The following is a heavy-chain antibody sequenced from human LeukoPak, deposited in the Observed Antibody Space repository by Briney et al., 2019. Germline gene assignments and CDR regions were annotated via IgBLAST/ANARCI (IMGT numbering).Heavy chain of an antibody. CDR1: GFTFSSYT. V-gene: IGHV3-23*01. J-gene: IGHJ4*02. CDR2: ISGSGGST. CDR3: AKDRGRTWVQVAN. D-gene: IGHD2-15*01. Sequence: PGGSLALSCAASGFTFSSYTLNWVRQAPGKGLEWVSGISGSGGSTYYADSVKGRFTISRDNSKNTLYLQMNSLRVEDTAVYYCAKDRGRTWVQVANWGQGTLVTVSS.